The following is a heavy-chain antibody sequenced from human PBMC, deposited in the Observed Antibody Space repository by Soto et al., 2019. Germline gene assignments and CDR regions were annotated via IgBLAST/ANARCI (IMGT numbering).Heavy chain of an antibody. CDR2: IRQDGSEK. CDR3: VRGCGRASCPYYLDV. V-gene: IGHV3-7*01. D-gene: IGHD2-2*01. CDR1: GFTFSTYW. J-gene: IGHJ6*03. Sequence: EVQLVESGGGLVQPGGSLRMSCAASGFTFSTYWMSWVRQAPGKGLEWVATIRQDGSEKHYVDSVEGRFTISRDNAKDSLHLQMDCLRVEDTAVYHCVRGCGRASCPYYLDVWGKGTTVTVSS.